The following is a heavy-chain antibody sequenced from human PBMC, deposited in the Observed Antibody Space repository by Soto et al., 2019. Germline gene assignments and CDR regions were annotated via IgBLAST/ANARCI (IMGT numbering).Heavy chain of an antibody. CDR2: INPGNGDT. CDR3: ARNSFISGDDDSYYFDY. J-gene: IGHJ4*02. V-gene: IGHV1-3*01. CDR1: GYTFTRYA. D-gene: IGHD2-21*02. Sequence: ASVKVSCKASGYTFTRYAMHWVRQAPGQRPEWMGWINPGNGDTKYSENLQGRVTFARDTSASTTYMELGSLRSEDTAVYFCARNSFISGDDDSYYFDYWGQGTPVAVSS.